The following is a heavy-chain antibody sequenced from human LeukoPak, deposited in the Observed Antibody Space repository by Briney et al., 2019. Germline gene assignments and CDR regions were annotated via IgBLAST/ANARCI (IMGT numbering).Heavy chain of an antibody. CDR3: ARDMHCGGDCYTVPFDY. CDR1: GYTFTGYY. V-gene: IGHV1-2*02. Sequence: GASVKVSCKASGYTFTGYYMHWVRQAPGQGLEWMGWINPNSGGTNYAQKFQGRVTMTRDTSISTAYMELSRLRSDDTAVYYCARDMHCGGDCYTVPFDYWGQGTLVTVSS. D-gene: IGHD2-21*02. J-gene: IGHJ4*02. CDR2: INPNSGGT.